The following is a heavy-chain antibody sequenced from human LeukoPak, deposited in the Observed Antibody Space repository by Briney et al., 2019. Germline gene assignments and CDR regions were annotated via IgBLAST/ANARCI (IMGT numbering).Heavy chain of an antibody. J-gene: IGHJ6*03. CDR3: AKAFGLSGGYYYYYMDV. Sequence: GGSLRLSCAASGFSFSSYPMSWVRQAPGKGPEWVSLISGSGDGTHYADSAKGRFTISRDNSKNTLYLQMNSLRAEDTAVYYCAKAFGLSGGYYYYYMDVWAKGPRSPSP. CDR1: GFSFSSYP. D-gene: IGHD3/OR15-3a*01. CDR2: ISGSGDGT. V-gene: IGHV3-23*01.